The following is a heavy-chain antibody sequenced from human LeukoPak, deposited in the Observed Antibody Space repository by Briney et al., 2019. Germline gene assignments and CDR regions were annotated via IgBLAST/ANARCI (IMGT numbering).Heavy chain of an antibody. CDR3: AKVGTGNQYGSGDFDL. V-gene: IGHV3-21*01. CDR2: ISASSTSI. J-gene: IGHJ4*02. CDR1: GFSFNSNS. D-gene: IGHD3-10*01. Sequence: GGSLRPSCAASGFSFNSNSMNWVRQAPGKGLEWVSAISASSTSIKYADSVKGRFTISRDNARSSVYLEMNSLRVDDTAVYYCAKVGTGNQYGSGDFDLWGQGSLVTVSS.